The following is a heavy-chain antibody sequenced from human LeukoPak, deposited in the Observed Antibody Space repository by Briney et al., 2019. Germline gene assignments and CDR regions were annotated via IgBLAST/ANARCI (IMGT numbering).Heavy chain of an antibody. J-gene: IGHJ4*02. CDR1: GGSISSSSYY. D-gene: IGHD5-24*01. V-gene: IGHV4-39*02. CDR2: IYYSVRT. CDR3: ARESWMAPGLDY. Sequence: PSETLSLTCSVSGGSISSSSYYWDWIRQPPGKGLEWIGSIYYSVRTYYNPSLKRRVTISVDTSKNQFSLKLSSVTAADTAVYYCARESWMAPGLDYWGQGTLVTVSS.